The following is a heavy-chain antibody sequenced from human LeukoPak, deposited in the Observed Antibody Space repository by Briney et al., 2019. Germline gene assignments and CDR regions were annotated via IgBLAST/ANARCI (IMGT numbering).Heavy chain of an antibody. V-gene: IGHV3-23*01. CDR3: AKEGANYYDSSGYYYFFDY. CDR1: GFTFSSYA. CDR2: ISGRGGST. J-gene: IGHJ4*02. Sequence: GGSLRLSCAASGFTFSSYAMSWVRQAPGKGLEWVSAISGRGGSTYYADSVKGRFTSSRDNSKHTLYLQMNNLRAEDTAVYYCAKEGANYYDSSGYYYFFDYWGQGTLVTVSS. D-gene: IGHD3-22*01.